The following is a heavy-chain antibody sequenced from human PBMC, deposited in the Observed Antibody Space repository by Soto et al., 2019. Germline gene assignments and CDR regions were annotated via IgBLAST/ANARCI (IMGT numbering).Heavy chain of an antibody. Sequence: GGSLRLSCAASGFTFTNYAMTWVRQAPGKGLEWVAVITGLSDGMHYADSVKGRLTISRDNSKNTLFLQMNSLRAEDTALYYCSNGFPPPVDCGGDCYSTPAFDIWGQGTMVTVSS. V-gene: IGHV3-23*01. J-gene: IGHJ3*02. CDR1: GFTFTNYA. CDR3: SNGFPPPVDCGGDCYSTPAFDI. CDR2: ITGLSDGM. D-gene: IGHD2-21*02.